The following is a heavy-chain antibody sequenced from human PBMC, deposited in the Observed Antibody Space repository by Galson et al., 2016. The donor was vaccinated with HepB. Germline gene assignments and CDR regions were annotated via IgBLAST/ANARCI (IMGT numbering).Heavy chain of an antibody. CDR1: GGSISSGAYH. Sequence: SETLSLTCTVSGGSISSGAYHWGWIRQPPGKGLEWIGSISNRGSTPYNPSLKSRITISIDTSKNQFSLNLRSVTAADTAVYYCATHRTGPTGFPFDNWGQGTLV. CDR2: ISNRGST. D-gene: IGHD2-8*02. J-gene: IGHJ4*02. CDR3: ATHRTGPTGFPFDN. V-gene: IGHV4-39*01.